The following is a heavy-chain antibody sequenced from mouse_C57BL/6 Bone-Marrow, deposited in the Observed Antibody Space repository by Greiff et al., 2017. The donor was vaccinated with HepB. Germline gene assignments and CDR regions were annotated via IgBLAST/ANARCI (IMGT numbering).Heavy chain of an antibody. CDR3: ARSLLRSFDY. Sequence: VQLQQPGAELVKPGASVKMSCKASGYTFTSYWITWVKQRPGQGLEWIGNINPSNGGTNYNEKFKSKATLTVDKSSSTAYMQLSSLTSEDSAVYYCARSLLRSFDYWGQGTTLTVSS. J-gene: IGHJ2*01. CDR2: INPSNGGT. CDR1: GYTFTSYW. D-gene: IGHD1-2*01. V-gene: IGHV1-53*01.